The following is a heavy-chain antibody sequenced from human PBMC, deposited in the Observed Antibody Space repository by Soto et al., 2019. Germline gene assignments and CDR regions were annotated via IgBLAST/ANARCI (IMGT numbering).Heavy chain of an antibody. J-gene: IGHJ4*02. CDR3: ARESEDLTSNFDY. CDR1: GFTFTRYS. Sequence: GGSLRLSCAAPGFTFTRYSMNWVRQAPGKGLEWVSSISSTTNYICYGDSMKGRFTISRDNAKNSLYLEMNSLRAEDTAVYYCARESEDLTSNFDYWGQGTRVTVSS. CDR2: ISSTTNYI. V-gene: IGHV3-21*06.